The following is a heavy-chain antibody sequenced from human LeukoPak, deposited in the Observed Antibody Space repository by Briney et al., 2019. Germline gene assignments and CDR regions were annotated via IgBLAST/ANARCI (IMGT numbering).Heavy chain of an antibody. J-gene: IGHJ4*02. CDR3: ARDRNSGIAVAEPDY. V-gene: IGHV3-30-3*01. D-gene: IGHD6-19*01. CDR1: GFTFSSYA. CDR2: ISYDESNK. Sequence: PGRSLRLSCAASGFTFSSYAMHWVRQAPGKGLEWAAVISYDESNKYADSVKGRFTISRDNSKNTQYLQMNSLRAEDTAVYYCARDRNSGIAVAEPDYWGQGTLVTVSS.